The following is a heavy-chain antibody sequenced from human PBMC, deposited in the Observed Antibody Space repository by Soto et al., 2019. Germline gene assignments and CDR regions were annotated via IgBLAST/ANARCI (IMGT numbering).Heavy chain of an antibody. CDR3: PRDSTRDSWARGWFDP. V-gene: IGHV3-21*04. Sequence: GGSLRLSCAASGFTFRSFTMNWVRQAPGKGLEWFSTISSNSSYIYYTYALKGRFTISRDNANNSVHLQMDSLRAEDTALYYCPRDSTRDSWARGWFDPWGPGTLVTVSS. CDR1: GFTFRSFT. CDR2: ISSNSSYI. J-gene: IGHJ5*02. D-gene: IGHD6-13*01.